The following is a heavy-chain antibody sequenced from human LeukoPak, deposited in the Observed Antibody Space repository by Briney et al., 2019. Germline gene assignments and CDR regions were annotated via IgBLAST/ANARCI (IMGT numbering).Heavy chain of an antibody. D-gene: IGHD6-19*01. Sequence: ASVKVSCKASGYTFTSYGISWVRQAPGQGLEWMGWISAYNGNTNYAQKLQGRVTMTTDTSTSTAYMELRSLRSDDTAVYYCATLFRSGWDKVYYFDYWGQGTLVTVSS. CDR1: GYTFTSYG. CDR3: ATLFRSGWDKVYYFDY. V-gene: IGHV1-18*01. CDR2: ISAYNGNT. J-gene: IGHJ4*02.